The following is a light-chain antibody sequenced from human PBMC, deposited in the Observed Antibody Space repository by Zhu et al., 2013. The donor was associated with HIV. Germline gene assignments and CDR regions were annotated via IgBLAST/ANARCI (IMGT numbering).Light chain of an antibody. CDR1: QTISRW. CDR3: HQYYASPYT. V-gene: IGKV1-27*01. J-gene: IGKJ2*01. Sequence: DIQMTQSPSTLSASVGDRVTITCRASQTISRWLAWYQQTPGKAPKLLIYAASTLQSGVPSRFSGSGSGTDFTLTISCLQAEDVAVYYCHQYYASPYTFGQGTKLEIK. CDR2: AAS.